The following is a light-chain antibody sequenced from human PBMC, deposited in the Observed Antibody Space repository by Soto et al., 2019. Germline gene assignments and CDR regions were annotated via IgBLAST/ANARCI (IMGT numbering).Light chain of an antibody. CDR3: QVWDTTNDPPYV. CDR1: NIGSES. V-gene: IGLV3-21*02. J-gene: IGLJ1*01. CDR2: DDN. Sequence: SYELTQPPSLSVAPGQTARITCGGNNIGSESVHWYQQRPGQAPVLVVYDDNDRPSGIPERFSGSNSGNTATLSITRVEAGDEDAYYCQVWDTTNDPPYVFGTGTRSPS.